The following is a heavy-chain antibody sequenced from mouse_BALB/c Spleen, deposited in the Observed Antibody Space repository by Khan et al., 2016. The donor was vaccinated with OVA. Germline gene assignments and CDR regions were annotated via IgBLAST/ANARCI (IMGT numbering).Heavy chain of an antibody. D-gene: IGHD1-3*01. V-gene: IGHV1-5*01. CDR3: AIGGYSSFAY. J-gene: IGHJ3*01. CDR2: IYPGNSDT. Sequence: VQLQQSGTVLAGPGASVKMSCKASGYSFTSYLIHWVKQRPGQGLEWIGDIYPGNSDTTYNQKFKDKAKLTAGTSANTAYMELSSLTNEDSAVYYCAIGGYSSFAYWGQGTLVTVSA. CDR1: GYSFTSYL.